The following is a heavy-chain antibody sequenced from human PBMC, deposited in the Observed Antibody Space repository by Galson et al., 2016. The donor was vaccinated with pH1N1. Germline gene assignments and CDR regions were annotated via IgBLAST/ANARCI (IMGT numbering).Heavy chain of an antibody. D-gene: IGHD3-10*01. CDR1: GSRFTTYW. J-gene: IGHJ4*02. CDR3: ARLHGDSFGEYYFDF. Sequence: QSGAEVKKPGESLKISCKGSGSRFTTYWIGWVRQVPGKGLEWMGIIYPGDSATRYSPSFQGQVTISADKSISTAYLQWSSLKASDTAMYYCARLHGDSFGEYYFDFWGQGTLVTVSS. V-gene: IGHV5-51*01. CDR2: IYPGDSAT.